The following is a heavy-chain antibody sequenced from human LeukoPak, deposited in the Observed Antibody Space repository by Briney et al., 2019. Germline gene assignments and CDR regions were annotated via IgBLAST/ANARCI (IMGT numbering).Heavy chain of an antibody. Sequence: PGGSLRLSCAASGFTFSSYWMHWVRQAPGKGLEFVSSISNTGGDTSYANSVKGRFTISRDNSKNTLYLQMGSLRAEDMAVYYCTRRDGYNYVDYWGQGTLVTVSS. CDR3: TRRDGYNYVDY. V-gene: IGHV3-64*01. CDR2: ISNTGGDT. D-gene: IGHD5-24*01. CDR1: GFTFSSYW. J-gene: IGHJ4*02.